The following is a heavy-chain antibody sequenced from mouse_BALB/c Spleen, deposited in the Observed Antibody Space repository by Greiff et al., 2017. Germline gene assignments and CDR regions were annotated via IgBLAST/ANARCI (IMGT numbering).Heavy chain of an antibody. D-gene: IGHD1-1*01. CDR2: INPDSSTI. Sequence: EVKLMESGGGLVQPGGSLKLSCAASGFDFSRYWMSWVRQAPGKGLEWIGEINPDSSTINYTPSLKDKFIISRDNAKNTLYLQMSKVRSEDTALYYCARRGYGSPYAMDYWGQGTSVTVSS. V-gene: IGHV4-1*02. CDR3: ARRGYGSPYAMDY. J-gene: IGHJ4*01. CDR1: GFDFSRYW.